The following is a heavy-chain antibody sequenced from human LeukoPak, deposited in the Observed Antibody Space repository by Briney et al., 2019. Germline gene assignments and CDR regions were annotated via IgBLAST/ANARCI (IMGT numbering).Heavy chain of an antibody. CDR1: GDSVSSNSAT. J-gene: IGHJ3*02. D-gene: IGHD6-13*01. CDR2: TYYRSKWYN. V-gene: IGHV6-1*01. CDR3: ARGPAGTGAFDI. Sequence: SQTLSLTCAISGDSVSSNSATWNWIRQSPSRGLEWLGRTYYRSKWYNEYAVSVKSPMTINPDTSKNQFSLQLNSVTPEDTAVYYCARGPAGTGAFDIWGQGTMVTVSS.